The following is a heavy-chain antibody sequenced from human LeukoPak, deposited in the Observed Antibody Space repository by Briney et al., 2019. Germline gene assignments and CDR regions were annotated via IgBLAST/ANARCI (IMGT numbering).Heavy chain of an antibody. CDR3: TVMGATGY. CDR2: IKSKTDGGTT. CDR1: GFTFSNAW. V-gene: IGHV3-15*01. D-gene: IGHD1-26*01. J-gene: IGHJ4*02. Sequence: GGSLRLSCAASGFTFSNAWMSWVRQAPGKGLEWVGHIKSKTDGGTTDYAAPVKGRFTISRDDSKNTLYLQMNSLKTEDTAVYYCTVMGATGYWGQGTLVTVSS.